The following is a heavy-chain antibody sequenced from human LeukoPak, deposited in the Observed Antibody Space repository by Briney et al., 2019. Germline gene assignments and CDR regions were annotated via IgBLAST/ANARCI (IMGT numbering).Heavy chain of an antibody. Sequence: PSETLSLTCTVSGGSISSSSYYWGWIRQPPGKGLEWIGSIYYSGSTYYNPSLKGRVTISVDTSKNQFSLRLSSVTAADTAVYYCARQRGVTTHFDYWGQGTLVTVSS. V-gene: IGHV4-39*01. CDR1: GGSISSSSYY. J-gene: IGHJ4*02. CDR3: ARQRGVTTHFDY. D-gene: IGHD4-17*01. CDR2: IYYSGST.